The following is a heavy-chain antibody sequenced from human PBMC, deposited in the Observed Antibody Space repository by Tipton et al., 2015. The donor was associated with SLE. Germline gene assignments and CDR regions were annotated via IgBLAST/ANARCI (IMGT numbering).Heavy chain of an antibody. CDR1: GTSMRRSW. J-gene: IGHJ6*02. D-gene: IGHD5-12*01. CDR2: IETTGTT. V-gene: IGHV4-4*07. Sequence: TLSLTCTVSGTSMRRSWFAWIRQPVGKGLEWIGRIETTGTTQYVPSLKSRVTISLDTSKNQFSLTLSSVSAADTAVYYCARVMGGGYAGYYYYVMDVWGQGTTVIVSS. CDR3: ARVMGGGYAGYYYYVMDV.